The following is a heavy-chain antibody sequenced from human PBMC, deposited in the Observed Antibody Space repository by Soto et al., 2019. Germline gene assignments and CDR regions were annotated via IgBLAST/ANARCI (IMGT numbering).Heavy chain of an antibody. J-gene: IGHJ5*02. V-gene: IGHV1-69*02. Sequence: GASVTVSCTDSGGTLSSYTISWVRQATGQGLEWMGRIIPILGIANYAQKFQGRVTITADKSTSTAYMELSSLRSEDTAVYYCARSAIVGATSPAQPSTPNWFDPWGQGTLVTVSS. CDR3: ARSAIVGATSPAQPSTPNWFDP. D-gene: IGHD1-26*01. CDR2: IIPILGIA. CDR1: GGTLSSYT.